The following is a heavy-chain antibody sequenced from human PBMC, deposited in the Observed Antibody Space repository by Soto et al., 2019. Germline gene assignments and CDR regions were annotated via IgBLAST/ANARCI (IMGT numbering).Heavy chain of an antibody. CDR3: AKGGGRYSSGWYTPLNYYYYYMDV. D-gene: IGHD6-19*01. CDR1: GFTFSSYA. CDR2: ISGSGGST. J-gene: IGHJ6*03. V-gene: IGHV3-23*01. Sequence: GGSLRLSCAASGFTFSSYAMSWVRQAPGKGLEWVSAISGSGGSTYYADSVKGRFTISRDNSKNTLYLQMNSLGAEDTAVYYCAKGGGRYSSGWYTPLNYYYYYMDVWGKGTTVTVSS.